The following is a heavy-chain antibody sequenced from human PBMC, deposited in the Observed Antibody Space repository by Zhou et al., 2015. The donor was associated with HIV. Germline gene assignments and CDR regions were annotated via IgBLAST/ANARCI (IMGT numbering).Heavy chain of an antibody. CDR1: GGTFSSYA. Sequence: QVQLVQSGAEVKKPGSSVKVSCKASGGTFSSYAISWVRQAPGQGLEWMGRIIPIFGTANYAQKFQGRVTITADESTSTAYMELSSLRSEDTAVYYCAREGGSSSWYRYYYYYYGMDVWGQGTTVTVSS. CDR2: IIPIFGTA. CDR3: AREGGSSSWYRYYYYYYGMDV. V-gene: IGHV1-69*18. J-gene: IGHJ6*02. D-gene: IGHD6-13*01.